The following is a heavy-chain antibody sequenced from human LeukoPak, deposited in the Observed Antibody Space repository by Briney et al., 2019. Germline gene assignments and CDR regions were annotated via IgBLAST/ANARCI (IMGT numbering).Heavy chain of an antibody. Sequence: GESLKVSCQASRYSFTRYWIAWVRQMPGKGLECMGIIYPGDSDTRYSPSFQGQVTISVDKSTNTAYLQWSSLKASDTAMYYCARRYSTSFPPSTYYYMDVWGKGTTVTVSS. D-gene: IGHD6-6*01. J-gene: IGHJ6*03. V-gene: IGHV5-51*01. CDR2: IYPGDSDT. CDR3: ARRYSTSFPPSTYYYMDV. CDR1: RYSFTRYW.